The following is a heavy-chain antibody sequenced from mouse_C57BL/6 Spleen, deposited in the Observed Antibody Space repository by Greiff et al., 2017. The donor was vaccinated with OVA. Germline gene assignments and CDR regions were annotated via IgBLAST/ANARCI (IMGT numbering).Heavy chain of an antibody. J-gene: IGHJ4*01. Sequence: QVQLKESGAELVRPGASVTLSCKASGYTFTDYEMHWVKQTPVHGLEWIGAIDPETGGTAYNQKFKGKAILTADKSSSTAYMELRSLTSEDSAVYYCTREGRDYGGQGTSVTVSS. CDR3: TREGRDY. V-gene: IGHV1-15*01. CDR1: GYTFTDYE. CDR2: IDPETGGT.